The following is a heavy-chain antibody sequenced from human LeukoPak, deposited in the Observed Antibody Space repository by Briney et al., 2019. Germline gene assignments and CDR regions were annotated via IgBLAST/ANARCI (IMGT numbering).Heavy chain of an antibody. CDR2: ISSNGGST. Sequence: GGSLRLSCAASGFTFSSYAMHWVRQAPGKGLEYVSAISSNGGSTYYANSVKGRFTISRDNSKNTLYLQMGSLRAEDMAVYYCATKQWPYTTAFDIWGQGTMVTVSS. CDR3: ATKQWPYTTAFDI. V-gene: IGHV3-64*01. CDR1: GFTFSSYA. D-gene: IGHD6-19*01. J-gene: IGHJ3*02.